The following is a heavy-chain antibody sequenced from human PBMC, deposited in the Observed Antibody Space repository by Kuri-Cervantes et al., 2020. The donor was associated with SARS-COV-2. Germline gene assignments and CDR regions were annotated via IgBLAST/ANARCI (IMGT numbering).Heavy chain of an antibody. D-gene: IGHD3-3*01. CDR3: ARGDDTTIFGVVIKGGTDY. CDR2: ISSSSTI. Sequence: GGSLRLSCAASGFTFSSYSMNWVRQAPGKGLEWVSYISSSSTIYYADSVKGRFTISRDNAKNSLYLQMNSLRAEDTAVYYCARGDDTTIFGVVIKGGTDYWGQGTLVTVSS. CDR1: GFTFSSYS. J-gene: IGHJ4*02. V-gene: IGHV3-48*01.